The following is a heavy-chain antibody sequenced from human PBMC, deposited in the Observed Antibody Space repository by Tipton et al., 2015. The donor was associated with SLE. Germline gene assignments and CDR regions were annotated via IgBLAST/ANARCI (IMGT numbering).Heavy chain of an antibody. D-gene: IGHD6-19*01. J-gene: IGHJ4*02. Sequence: TLSLTCTVSGGSINSYSWNWIRQPPGKGLEWIGYVDYSGDTNYNPSLKSRVTISLDASKNQFSLKLSSVTAADTAMYYCARGYSSGWYYFDYWGQGTLVTVSS. CDR1: GGSINSYS. CDR3: ARGYSSGWYYFDY. V-gene: IGHV4-59*01. CDR2: VDYSGDT.